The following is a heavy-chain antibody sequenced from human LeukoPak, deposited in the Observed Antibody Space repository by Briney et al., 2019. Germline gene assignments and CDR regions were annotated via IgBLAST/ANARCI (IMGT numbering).Heavy chain of an antibody. CDR1: GFTFSGYS. CDR2: INHNGNVN. Sequence: GGSLRLSCAASGFTFSGYSMNWARQAPGKGLEWVASINHNGNVNYYVDSVKGRFTISRDNAKNSLYLQMSNLRAEDTAVYFCARGGGLDVWGQGATVTVSS. CDR3: ARGGGLDV. V-gene: IGHV3-7*03. D-gene: IGHD3-16*01. J-gene: IGHJ6*02.